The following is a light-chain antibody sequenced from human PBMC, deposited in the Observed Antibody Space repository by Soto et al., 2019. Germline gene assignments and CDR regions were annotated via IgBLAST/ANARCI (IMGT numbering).Light chain of an antibody. CDR1: SSDVGGYNY. Sequence: QSVLTQPASVSGSPGQSITISCTGTSSDVGGYNYVSWYQQHPGKAPKLIIYEVSNRPSGVSNRFSGSKSGSTASLTISGLQAEDEADYYCTSYSSSSNLGVFGGGTKVTVL. J-gene: IGLJ2*01. V-gene: IGLV2-14*01. CDR2: EVS. CDR3: TSYSSSSNLGV.